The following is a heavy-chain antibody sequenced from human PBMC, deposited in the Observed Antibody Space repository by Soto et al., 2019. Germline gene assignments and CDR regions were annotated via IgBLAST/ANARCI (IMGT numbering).Heavy chain of an antibody. CDR1: EFTFSQSP. J-gene: IGHJ6*02. D-gene: IGHD2-8*01. CDR3: ARDSYGVDGMDD. CDR2: LSHEGNYN. Sequence: QVQVVESGGGVVQPGKSLRLSCTASEFTFSQSPIHWFRKAPGKGLELVELLSHEGNYNYYAESVKGRFTVSRDRSTKTVFLQMESLRTENTAVYDYARDSYGVDGMDDWGQGTTVTVSS. V-gene: IGHV3-30-3*01.